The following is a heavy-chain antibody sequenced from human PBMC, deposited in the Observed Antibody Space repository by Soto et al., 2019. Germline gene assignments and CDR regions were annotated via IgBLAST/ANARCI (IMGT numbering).Heavy chain of an antibody. V-gene: IGHV3-21*01. CDR3: AREDSIIIPAVSDF. Sequence: GGSLRLSCTVSGFTFNNYGINWVRQAPGKGLEWVSSVSKSGYAYYSDSVKGRFTISRDNAKNSVSLQMNTLRVEDTAVYYCAREDSIIIPAVSDFWGQGTLVTVPQ. CDR2: VSKSGYA. CDR1: GFTFNNYG. D-gene: IGHD3-22*01. J-gene: IGHJ4*02.